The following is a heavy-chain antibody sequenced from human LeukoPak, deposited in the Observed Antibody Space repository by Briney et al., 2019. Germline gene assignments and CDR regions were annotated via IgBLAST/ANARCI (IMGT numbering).Heavy chain of an antibody. CDR2: ISYSSRYI. J-gene: IGHJ3*01. V-gene: IGHV3-21*01. CDR1: EVTFSPYS. D-gene: IGHD6-13*01. Sequence: PGGSLRLSCAGSEVTFSPYSLNWVRQAPGKGLEWVSSISYSSRYIYYADSVKGRFTISRDNAKDSLYLQMNSLRADDTAVYYCASGRVVQQLVLDAFDVWGQGTMVTVSS. CDR3: ASGRVVQQLVLDAFDV.